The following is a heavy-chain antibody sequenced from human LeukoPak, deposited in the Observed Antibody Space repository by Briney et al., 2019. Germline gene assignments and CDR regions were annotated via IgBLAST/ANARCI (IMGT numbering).Heavy chain of an antibody. V-gene: IGHV3-9*03. Sequence: GGSLRLSCAASGLIFDDYAMHWVRQAPGKGLEWVSGISWNSGRIGYADSVKGRFTISRDNAKNFLYLQMNSLRAEDMALYYCVNDASVMVRGIIAYYFDYWGQGTLVTVSS. CDR2: ISWNSGRI. CDR3: VNDASVMVRGIIAYYFDY. D-gene: IGHD3-10*01. J-gene: IGHJ4*02. CDR1: GLIFDDYA.